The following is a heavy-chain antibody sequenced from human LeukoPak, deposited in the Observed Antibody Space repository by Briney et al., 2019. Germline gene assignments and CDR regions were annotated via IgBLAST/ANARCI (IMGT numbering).Heavy chain of an antibody. V-gene: IGHV1-69*04. Sequence: SVKVSCKASGGTFSSYAISWVRQAPGQGLEWMGRIIPILGIANYAQKFQGRVTITADKSTSTAYMELSSLRSEDTAVYYCARDSGGDCYSQVLCDYWGQGTLVTVSP. CDR2: IIPILGIA. J-gene: IGHJ4*02. CDR3: ARDSGGDCYSQVLCDY. CDR1: GGTFSSYA. D-gene: IGHD2-21*02.